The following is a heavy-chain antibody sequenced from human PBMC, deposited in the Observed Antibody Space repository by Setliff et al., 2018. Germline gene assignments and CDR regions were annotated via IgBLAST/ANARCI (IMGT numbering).Heavy chain of an antibody. CDR2: INLNSGGT. CDR3: VRALGATITHFDY. V-gene: IGHV1-2*06. CDR1: GYRLIEVS. J-gene: IGHJ4*02. D-gene: IGHD1-26*01. Sequence: ASVKVSCKVSGYRLIEVSMHWVRQAPGQGLEWMGRINLNSGGTNYAQKFQGRVTMTRDTSVSTAYMELSRLRSDDTAVYYCVRALGATITHFDYWGQGTLVTVSS.